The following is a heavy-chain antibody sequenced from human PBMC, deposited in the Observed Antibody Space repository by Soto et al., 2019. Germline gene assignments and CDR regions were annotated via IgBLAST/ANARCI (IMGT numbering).Heavy chain of an antibody. CDR1: GFTFSSYG. Sequence: GGSLRLSWSSAGFTFSSYGMHWVRQAPGKGLEWVAVVWYDGSNNYYADSVKGRFTISRDNSKNTLYLQMNSLGAEDTAVYYCARDLDYDSSGCLDYWGQGTLVTVSS. CDR2: VWYDGSNN. D-gene: IGHD3-22*01. J-gene: IGHJ4*01. CDR3: ARDLDYDSSGCLDY. V-gene: IGHV3-33*01.